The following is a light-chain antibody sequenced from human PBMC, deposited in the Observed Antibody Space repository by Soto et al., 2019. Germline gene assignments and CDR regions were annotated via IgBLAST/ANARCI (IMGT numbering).Light chain of an antibody. Sequence: DIQMTQSPSSLSASVGDRVTITCRASQSITSYLNWYQQKPGKAPQLLIYAASSLQSGVPSRFSGSGSGKDFTLTISSLQPEDFATYFCQQSYTTPWTFGQGTKVEVK. CDR1: QSITSY. CDR3: QQSYTTPWT. V-gene: IGKV1-39*01. J-gene: IGKJ1*01. CDR2: AAS.